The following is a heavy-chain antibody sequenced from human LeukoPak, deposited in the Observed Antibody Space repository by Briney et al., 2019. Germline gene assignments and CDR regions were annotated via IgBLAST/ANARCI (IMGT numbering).Heavy chain of an antibody. CDR1: GFTFSSYA. CDR2: ISSSGLGT. CDR3: AKGGYYTDPFDI. J-gene: IGHJ3*02. D-gene: IGHD2-15*01. V-gene: IGHV3-23*01. Sequence: GGSLRLSRAASGFTFSSYAMNWVRQAPGKGLAWVSAISSSGLGTYFADSVKGRFTISRDNSKNTLYLEMNSLRAEDTAIYYCAKGGYYTDPFDIWGQGTMVTVSS.